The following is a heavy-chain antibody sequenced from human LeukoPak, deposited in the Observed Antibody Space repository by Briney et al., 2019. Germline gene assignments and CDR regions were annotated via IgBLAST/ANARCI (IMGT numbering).Heavy chain of an antibody. CDR3: ARHYYDSAFDI. CDR2: IYYSGST. D-gene: IGHD3-22*01. Sequence: SETLSLTCTVSGGSISSYYWSWIRQPPGKGLEWIGYIYYSGSTNYNPSLKSRVTTSVDTSKNQFSLKLSSVTAADTAVYYCARHYYDSAFDIWGQGTMVTVSS. CDR1: GGSISSYY. J-gene: IGHJ3*02. V-gene: IGHV4-59*08.